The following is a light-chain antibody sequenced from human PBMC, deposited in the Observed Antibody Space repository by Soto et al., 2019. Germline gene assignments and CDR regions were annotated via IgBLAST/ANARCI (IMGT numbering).Light chain of an antibody. CDR3: PQYYSTPS. CDR2: WAS. V-gene: IGKV4-1*01. J-gene: IGKJ1*01. Sequence: DIVMTQSPDSLAVSLGERATINCKSSQSVLYSSNNKNYLAWYQQKPGQPPKLLIYWASTRESGVPDRFSGSGSRTDFTLTISSLQAEDVAVYYCPQYYSTPSFGQGTKVEIK. CDR1: QSVLYSSNNKNY.